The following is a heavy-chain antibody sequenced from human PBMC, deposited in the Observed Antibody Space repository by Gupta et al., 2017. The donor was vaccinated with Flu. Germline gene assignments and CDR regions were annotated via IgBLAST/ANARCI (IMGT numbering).Heavy chain of an antibody. V-gene: IGHV1-69*06. Sequence: QVQLVQSGAEVKKPGSSVKVSCKASGGTFSSYAFSWVRQAPGQGLEWMGGIIPIFGTANYAQKFQGRVTITADKSTSTAYMELSSLRSEDTAVYYCARVSLQLERRGMWWFDPWGQGTLVTVSS. CDR2: IIPIFGTA. J-gene: IGHJ5*02. CDR3: ARVSLQLERRGMWWFDP. CDR1: GGTFSSYA. D-gene: IGHD1-1*01.